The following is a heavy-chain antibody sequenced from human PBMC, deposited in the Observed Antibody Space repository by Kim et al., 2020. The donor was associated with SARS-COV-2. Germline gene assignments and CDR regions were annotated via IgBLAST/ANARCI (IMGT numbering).Heavy chain of an antibody. V-gene: IGHV3-48*04. J-gene: IGHJ6*02. CDR3: ASGPYCSGGSCYTRTGDYYYGMDV. CDR2: ISSSSSTI. CDR1: GFTFSSYS. Sequence: GGSLRLSCAASGFTFSSYSMNWVRQAPGKGLEWVSYISSSSSTIYYADSVKGRFTISRDNAKNSLYLQMNSLRAEDTAVYYCASGPYCSGGSCYTRTGDYYYGMDVWGQGTTVTVSS. D-gene: IGHD2-15*01.